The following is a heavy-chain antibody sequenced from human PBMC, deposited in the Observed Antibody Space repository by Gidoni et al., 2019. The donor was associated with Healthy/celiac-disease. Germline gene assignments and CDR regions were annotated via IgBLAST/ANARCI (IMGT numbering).Heavy chain of an antibody. D-gene: IGHD4-17*01. CDR1: GYSFTSYW. CDR2: IDPSDSYT. Sequence: EVQLVQSGAEVKKPGESLRISCKGSGYSFTSYWISWVRQMPRKGLEWMGRIDPSDSYTNYSPSFQGHVTISADKSISTAYLQWSSLKASDTAMYYCAREGAMTTVTKFPYYYYGMDVWGQGTTVTVSS. J-gene: IGHJ6*02. CDR3: AREGAMTTVTKFPYYYYGMDV. V-gene: IGHV5-10-1*01.